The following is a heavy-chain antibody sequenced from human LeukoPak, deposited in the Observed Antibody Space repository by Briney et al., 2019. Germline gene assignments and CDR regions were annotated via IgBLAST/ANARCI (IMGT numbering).Heavy chain of an antibody. J-gene: IGHJ4*02. V-gene: IGHV4-34*01. CDR3: ARAGYYYDSSGYYSFDY. Sequence: SETLSLTCAVYGGSFSGYYWSWIRQPPGKGLEWIGEINHSGSTNYNPSLKSRVTISVDTSKNQFSLKLSSVTAADTAVYYCARAGYYYDSSGYYSFDYWGQGTLVTVSS. D-gene: IGHD3-22*01. CDR1: GGSFSGYY. CDR2: INHSGST.